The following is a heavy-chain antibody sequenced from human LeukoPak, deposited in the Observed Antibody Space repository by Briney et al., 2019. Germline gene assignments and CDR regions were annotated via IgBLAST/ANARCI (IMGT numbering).Heavy chain of an antibody. D-gene: IGHD3-10*01. V-gene: IGHV3-23*01. CDR2: LSGSGGGT. CDR3: AKRGVVIRVFLVGFHKEAYYYDS. J-gene: IGHJ4*02. Sequence: GGSLRLSCAVSGITLSNYGMSWVRQAPGKGLEWVAGLSGSGGGTNYADSVQGRFTISRDNPKNTLYLQMNSLRAEDTAVYFCAKRGVVIRVFLVGFHKEAYYYDSWGQGALVTVPS. CDR1: GITLSNYG.